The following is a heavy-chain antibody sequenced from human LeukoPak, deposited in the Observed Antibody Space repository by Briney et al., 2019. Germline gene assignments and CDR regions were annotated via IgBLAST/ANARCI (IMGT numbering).Heavy chain of an antibody. CDR1: GFTFSRYQ. CDR3: ARETRGAFDY. J-gene: IGHJ4*02. Sequence: GGSLRLSCAASGFTFSRYQMHWVRQAPGKGLEWVSYIKNGGSTIFYADSVKGRFTISRDDAKKSLYLQMNTLRAEDTAIYYCARETRGAFDYWGQGTLVTVSS. D-gene: IGHD4/OR15-4a*01. V-gene: IGHV3-48*03. CDR2: IKNGGSTI.